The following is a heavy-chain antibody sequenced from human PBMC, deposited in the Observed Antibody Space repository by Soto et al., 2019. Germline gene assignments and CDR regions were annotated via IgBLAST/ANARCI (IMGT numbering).Heavy chain of an antibody. CDR3: ASHDPGARFDP. D-gene: IGHD1-1*01. V-gene: IGHV1-2*02. CDR2: INPNNGAT. CDR1: GYIFTAYF. J-gene: IGHJ5*02. Sequence: QVQLVQSGAEVKKPGASVKVSCKAPGYIFTAYFMHWVRQAPGQGLEWMGWINPNNGATHYGLSFQGRVTMTRDTSISTAYMDLSSLRSDDTAVYYCASHDPGARFDPWGQGTLVIVSS.